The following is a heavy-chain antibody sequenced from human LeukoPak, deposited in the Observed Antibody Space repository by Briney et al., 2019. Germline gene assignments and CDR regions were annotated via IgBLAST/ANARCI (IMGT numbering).Heavy chain of an antibody. CDR2: INPSGGST. CDR3: AKEEHYDILTGFNDY. J-gene: IGHJ4*02. V-gene: IGHV1-46*01. Sequence: GASVKVSCKASGYTFTSYYMHWVRQAPGQGLEWMGIINPSGGSTSYAQKFQGRVTMTRDMSTSTVYMELSSLRSEDTAVYYCAKEEHYDILTGFNDYWGQGTLVTVSS. CDR1: GYTFTSYY. D-gene: IGHD3-9*01.